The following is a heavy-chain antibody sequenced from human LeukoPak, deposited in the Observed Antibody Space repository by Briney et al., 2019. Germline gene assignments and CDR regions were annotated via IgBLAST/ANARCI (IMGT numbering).Heavy chain of an antibody. V-gene: IGHV3-72*01. CDR2: IRRKRNGYTT. J-gene: IGHJ3*01. D-gene: IGHD3-22*01. CDR1: GFTFSDYI. Sequence: PGGSLRLTCAASGFTFSDYILDWVRQAPGKGLEWVGRIRRKRNGYTTEYAASVKGRFTISRDDSKKSLYLHMSSLKTEDTAVYHCSRDGTQIDNSGFDVWGQGTMVTASS. CDR3: SRDGTQIDNSGFDV.